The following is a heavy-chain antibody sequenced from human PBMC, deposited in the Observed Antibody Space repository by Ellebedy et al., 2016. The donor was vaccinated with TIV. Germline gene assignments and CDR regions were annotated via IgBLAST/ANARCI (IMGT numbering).Heavy chain of an antibody. CDR3: ARRGSYGDYAVQINSWFDP. V-gene: IGHV3-7*01. J-gene: IGHJ5*02. D-gene: IGHD4-17*01. CDR2: IYQDGSDE. CDR1: GFSFLSYW. Sequence: GESLKIPCAAPGFSFLSYWMSWVRQAPGKGLEWVANIYQDGSDEYYVDSVKGRFTISRDNDNKALFLQMNSLRVEDTAVNYYARRGSYGDYAVQINSWFDPWGRGTLGTVSS.